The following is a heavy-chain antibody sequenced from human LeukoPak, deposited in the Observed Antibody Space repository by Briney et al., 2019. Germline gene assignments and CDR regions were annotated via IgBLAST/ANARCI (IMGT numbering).Heavy chain of an antibody. D-gene: IGHD1-26*01. V-gene: IGHV5-51*01. CDR3: ARRPYSGSPNWFDP. CDR2: INLGDSDT. Sequence: GESLKISCEVSGHMFTNHWIGWVRQMPGKDLEWMGIINLGDSDTKYSPSFQGQVTISLDKSISTAYLQWRSLKASDTAMYYCARRPYSGSPNWFDPWGQGTLVTVSS. CDR1: GHMFTNHW. J-gene: IGHJ5*02.